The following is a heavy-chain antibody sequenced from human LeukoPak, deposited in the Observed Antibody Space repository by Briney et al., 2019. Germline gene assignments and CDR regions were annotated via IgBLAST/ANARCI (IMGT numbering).Heavy chain of an antibody. V-gene: IGHV4-31*03. CDR1: GGSISSGDYY. Sequence: SETLSLTCTVSGGSISSGDYYWSWIRQHPGKGLEWIGYIYYSGSTYYNPSLKSRVTVSVDTSKNQFSLNLSSVTAADTAVYYCARVARYSSSWYWFDPWGQGILVTVSS. D-gene: IGHD6-13*01. J-gene: IGHJ5*02. CDR3: ARVARYSSSWYWFDP. CDR2: IYYSGST.